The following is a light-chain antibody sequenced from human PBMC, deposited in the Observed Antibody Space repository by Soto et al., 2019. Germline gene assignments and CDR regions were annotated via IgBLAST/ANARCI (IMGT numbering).Light chain of an antibody. Sequence: DIQMTQSPSSLSASAVDRVTITCRASQGIGNDLGWYQQKPGKAPKRLIYATSSLQSGVPSRFSGSGSGTEFTLTVTSLQPEDFATYSCQQVNSYPLTFGGGTKVDIK. J-gene: IGKJ4*01. V-gene: IGKV1-17*01. CDR2: ATS. CDR3: QQVNSYPLT. CDR1: QGIGND.